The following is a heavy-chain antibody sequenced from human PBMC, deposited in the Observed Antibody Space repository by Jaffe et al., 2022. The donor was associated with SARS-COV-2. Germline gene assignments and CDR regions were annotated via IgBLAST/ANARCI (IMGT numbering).Heavy chain of an antibody. V-gene: IGHV4-59*01. D-gene: IGHD3-22*01. CDR1: GGSISTYY. Sequence: QVQLQESGPGLVKPSEALSLTCTVSGGSISTYYWSWLRQPPGKGLEWIGYIFYSGSTTYNPSLKSRVTISVDTSKNQFSLKLTSVTAADTAVYYCARGARSYYDSSAYYDQWGQGTLVTVSS. CDR2: IFYSGST. J-gene: IGHJ4*02. CDR3: ARGARSYYDSSAYYDQ.